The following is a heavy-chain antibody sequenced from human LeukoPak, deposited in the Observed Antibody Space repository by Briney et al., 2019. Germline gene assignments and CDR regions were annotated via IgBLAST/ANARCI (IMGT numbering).Heavy chain of an antibody. CDR1: GFTLTNSP. D-gene: IGHD6-19*01. CDR3: ATGSGWYSPDY. J-gene: IGHJ4*02. V-gene: IGHV1-58*02. Sequence: ASVKVSCKASGFTLTNSPMQWVRQARGQPLEWIGWIVVGSGDTNYAQKFQERVTLTRDLSTSTAYMELRSLRSEDTAVYYCATGSGWYSPDYWGQGTLVTVSS. CDR2: IVVGSGDT.